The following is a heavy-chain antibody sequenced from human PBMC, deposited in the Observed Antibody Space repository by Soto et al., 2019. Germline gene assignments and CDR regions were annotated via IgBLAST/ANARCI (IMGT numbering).Heavy chain of an antibody. J-gene: IGHJ4*02. D-gene: IGHD1-26*01. V-gene: IGHV2-5*02. Sequence: QITLKESGPPLVKPTQTLTLTCTFSGFSFRINEVGVGWIRQPPGKALEWLTLIYWDDDKRYSPSLKSRLTITKDTSKNQVVLTMTNMYPVDTATYYCARLYSGSYFDYWGKGALVTVSS. CDR3: ARLYSGSYFDY. CDR2: IYWDDDK. CDR1: GFSFRINEVG.